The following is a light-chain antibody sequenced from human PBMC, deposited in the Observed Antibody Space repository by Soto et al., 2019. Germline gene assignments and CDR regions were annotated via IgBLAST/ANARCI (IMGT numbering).Light chain of an antibody. V-gene: IGKV3-15*01. CDR2: GAS. J-gene: IGKJ2*01. Sequence: EIVMTQSPATLSVSPGERATLSCRASQSVNSNLAWYQQKPGQAPRLLIYGASTRATGIPARFSGSGSGTEFPLTVSSLQSEDFAVYYCQQYINWPRTFGQGTKLEIK. CDR3: QQYINWPRT. CDR1: QSVNSN.